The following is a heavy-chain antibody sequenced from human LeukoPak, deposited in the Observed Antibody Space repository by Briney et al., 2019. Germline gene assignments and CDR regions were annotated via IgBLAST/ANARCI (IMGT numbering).Heavy chain of an antibody. J-gene: IGHJ4*02. CDR3: ASTWVRRDGYSPVFDY. D-gene: IGHD5-24*01. CDR2: VYTSGTT. CDR1: GGSVTSANYY. Sequence: TLSLTCTVSGGSVTSANYYWTWIRQPAGRRLEYIGHIYVYTSGTTDYNPSLKSRVTISLDTSKNQFSLKLTSVTAADTAVYYCASTWVRRDGYSPVFDYWGQGTLVTVSS. V-gene: IGHV4-61*09.